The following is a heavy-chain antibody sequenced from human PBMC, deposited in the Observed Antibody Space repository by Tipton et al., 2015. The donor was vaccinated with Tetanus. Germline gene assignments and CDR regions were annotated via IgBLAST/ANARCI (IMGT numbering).Heavy chain of an antibody. CDR2: IYYSGST. V-gene: IGHV4-59*12. CDR1: GNSISSYY. J-gene: IGHJ4*02. Sequence: TLSLTCTVSGNSISSYYWSWIRQPPGKGLEWIGYIYYSGSTYYNPSLKSRVTISVDTSKNQFSLKLSSVTAADTAVYYCARGGGHGYWGQGTLVTVSS. CDR3: ARGGGHGY. D-gene: IGHD3-10*01.